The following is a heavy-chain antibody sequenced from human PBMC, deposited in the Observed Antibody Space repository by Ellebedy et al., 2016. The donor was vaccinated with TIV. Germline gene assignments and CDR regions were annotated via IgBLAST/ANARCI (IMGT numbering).Heavy chain of an antibody. V-gene: IGHV1-46*04. CDR1: GYTFTHYY. CDR3: ARDAGYCSSPTCYSLHY. J-gene: IGHJ4*02. CDR2: IDPSGGST. D-gene: IGHD2-2*02. Sequence: AASVKVSCKASGYTFTHYYLYWVRRAHGQGIEWMGIIDPSGGSTTYAQKLQGRVTMTRDTSTTTGYMEFTSLQSEDQAVYFCARDAGYCSSPTCYSLHYWGQGTLVTVYS.